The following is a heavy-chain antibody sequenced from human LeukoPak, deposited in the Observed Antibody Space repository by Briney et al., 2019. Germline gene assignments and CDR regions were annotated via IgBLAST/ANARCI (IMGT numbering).Heavy chain of an antibody. J-gene: IGHJ3*02. CDR3: ARLVFGVANNAFDI. CDR1: GDSFDKYY. D-gene: IGHD3-3*01. CDR2: IYHSGST. V-gene: IGHV4-38-2*02. Sequence: SETLSLTCTVSGDSFDKYYWGWIRQPPGKGLEWIGTIYHSGSTYYNPSLKSRVTISVDTSKNQFSLKLSSVTAADTAVYYCARLVFGVANNAFDIWGQGTMVTVSS.